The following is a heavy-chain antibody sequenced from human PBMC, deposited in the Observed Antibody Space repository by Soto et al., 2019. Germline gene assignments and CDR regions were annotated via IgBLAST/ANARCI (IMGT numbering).Heavy chain of an antibody. Sequence: ASVKVSCKASGYTFTSYGISWVRQAPGQGLEWMGWISAYNGNTNYAQKLQGRVTMTTDTSTSTVYMELRSLRSDDTAVYYCARSRGNWNYLLDYWGQGTLVTVSS. J-gene: IGHJ4*02. CDR1: GYTFTSYG. CDR2: ISAYNGNT. V-gene: IGHV1-18*01. D-gene: IGHD1-7*01. CDR3: ARSRGNWNYLLDY.